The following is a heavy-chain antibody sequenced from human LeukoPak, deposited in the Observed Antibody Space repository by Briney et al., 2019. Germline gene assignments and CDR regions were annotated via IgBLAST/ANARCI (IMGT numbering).Heavy chain of an antibody. Sequence: GGPLRLSCAASGFTFSSYAMSWVRQAPGKGLEWVSVIGGSGGTTYYAGSVKGRFTISRDNSKNTLFLQMSSLRAEDTAVYYCAKGLGGSSYSSSDYWGQGTLVTVSS. CDR2: IGGSGGTT. V-gene: IGHV3-23*01. CDR1: GFTFSSYA. CDR3: AKGLGGSSYSSSDY. D-gene: IGHD2-15*01. J-gene: IGHJ4*02.